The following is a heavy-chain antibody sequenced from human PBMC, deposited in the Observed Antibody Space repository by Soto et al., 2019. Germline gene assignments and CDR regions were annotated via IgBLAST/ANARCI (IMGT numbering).Heavy chain of an antibody. CDR2: IKSKTDGGTT. CDR3: TTDRASWYYDFWSGYHYYFDY. V-gene: IGHV3-15*01. D-gene: IGHD3-3*01. CDR1: GFTFSNAW. J-gene: IGHJ4*02. Sequence: GGSLRLSCAASGFTFSNAWMSWVRQAPGKGLEWVGRIKSKTDGGTTDYAAPVKGRFTISRDDSKNTLYLQMNSLKTEDTAVYYCTTDRASWYYDFWSGYHYYFDYWGQGTLVTVSS.